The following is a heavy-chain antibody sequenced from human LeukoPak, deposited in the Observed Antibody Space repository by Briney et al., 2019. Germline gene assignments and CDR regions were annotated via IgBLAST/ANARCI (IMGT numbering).Heavy chain of an antibody. Sequence: PSETLSLTCTVSGGFISSYYWSWIRQPPGKGLEWIGSIHYSGRPNYNPSLKSRVTLSEDTPKTQFTLKLSSVTAADTAVYYWAGSIAVAGIDYWGQGTLVTVSS. CDR3: AGSIAVAGIDY. CDR1: GGFISSYY. CDR2: IHYSGRP. V-gene: IGHV4-59*01. J-gene: IGHJ4*02. D-gene: IGHD6-19*01.